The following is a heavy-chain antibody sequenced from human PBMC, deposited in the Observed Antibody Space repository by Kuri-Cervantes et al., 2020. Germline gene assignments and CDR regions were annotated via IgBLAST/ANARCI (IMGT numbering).Heavy chain of an antibody. CDR2: TIPIFGTA. CDR3: ARPNRPYSGSPGQFQH. CDR1: GYTLTELS. Sequence: SVKVSCKVSGYTLTELSMHWVRQAPGQGLEWMGGTIPIFGTANYAQKFQGRVTITADESTSTAYMELSSLRSEDTAVYYCARPNRPYSGSPGQFQHWGQGTLVTVSS. D-gene: IGHD1-26*01. J-gene: IGHJ1*01. V-gene: IGHV1-69*13.